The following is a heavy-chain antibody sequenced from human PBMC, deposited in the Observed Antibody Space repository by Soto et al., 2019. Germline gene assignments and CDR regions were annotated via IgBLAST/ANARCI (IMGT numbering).Heavy chain of an antibody. Sequence: KQSQTLSLTCAISGDSVSSNSAAWNWIRQSPSRGLEWLGRTYYRSKWYNDYAVSVKSRITINPDTSKNQFSLQLNSVTPEDTAVYYCARALLNSNWGSNWFDHWGQGTPVTVSS. CDR2: TYYRSKWYN. V-gene: IGHV6-1*01. J-gene: IGHJ5*02. CDR3: ARALLNSNWGSNWFDH. CDR1: GDSVSSNSAA. D-gene: IGHD7-27*01.